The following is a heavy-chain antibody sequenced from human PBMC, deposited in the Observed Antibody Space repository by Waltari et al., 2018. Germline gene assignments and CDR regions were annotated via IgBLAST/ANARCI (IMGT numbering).Heavy chain of an antibody. CDR2: INPKSGAT. J-gene: IGHJ3*02. Sequence: QVHLVQSGAEVKKPGASVRVSCKTSGYTFSDYYIYWVRQAPGQGLEWMGGINPKSGATNPAQKFQGRVTLTRDTSTSTVYMELRGLTSDDTAIFYCARDLFPNFWSGYGFDIWGQGTKVTVSS. CDR3: ARDLFPNFWSGYGFDI. V-gene: IGHV1-2*02. CDR1: GYTFSDYY. D-gene: IGHD3-3*01.